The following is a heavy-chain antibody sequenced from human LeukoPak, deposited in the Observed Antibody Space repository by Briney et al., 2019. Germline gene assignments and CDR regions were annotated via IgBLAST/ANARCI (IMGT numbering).Heavy chain of an antibody. V-gene: IGHV3-74*01. D-gene: IGHD3-10*01. CDR3: ARGRFYDLGSPIY. J-gene: IGHJ4*02. Sequence: GGSLRLSCAASGFTFSNYWMHWVRQAPGKGLVWVSRINGDGSGTIYADSVKGRISISRDNAKNTLLLQMNSLRAEDTAVYYCARGRFYDLGSPIYWGQGTLVTVSS. CDR2: INGDGSGT. CDR1: GFTFSNYW.